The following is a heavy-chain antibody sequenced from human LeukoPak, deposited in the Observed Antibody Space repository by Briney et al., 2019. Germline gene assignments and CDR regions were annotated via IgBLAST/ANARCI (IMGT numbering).Heavy chain of an antibody. CDR3: ARVDSWRVYSGYIFDY. CDR2: ISSSGSTI. Sequence: GGSLRLSCSASGSTFSDYYMSWIRQAPGKGLEWVSYISSSGSTIYYADSVKGRFTISRDNAKNSLYLQMNSLRAEDTAVYYCARVDSWRVYSGYIFDYWGQGTLVTVSS. D-gene: IGHD5-12*01. V-gene: IGHV3-11*01. J-gene: IGHJ4*02. CDR1: GSTFSDYY.